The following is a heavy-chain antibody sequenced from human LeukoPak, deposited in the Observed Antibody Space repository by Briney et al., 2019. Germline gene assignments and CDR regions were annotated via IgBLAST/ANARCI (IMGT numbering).Heavy chain of an antibody. V-gene: IGHV3-21*01. CDR2: ISSSSSYI. CDR3: ARDRTYYYDSSGFVRDAFDI. Sequence: GGSLRLSCAASGFTFSSYSMNWVHQAPGKGLEWVSSISSSSSYIYYADSVKGRFTISRDNAKNSLYLQMNSLRAEDTAVYYCARDRTYYYDSSGFVRDAFDIWGQGTMVTVSS. J-gene: IGHJ3*02. D-gene: IGHD3-22*01. CDR1: GFTFSSYS.